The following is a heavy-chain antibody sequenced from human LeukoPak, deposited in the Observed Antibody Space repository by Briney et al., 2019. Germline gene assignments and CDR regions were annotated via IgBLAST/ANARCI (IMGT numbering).Heavy chain of an antibody. J-gene: IGHJ4*02. CDR3: AKRITVSAGYYLDS. CDR1: GFSFSSFA. CDR2: VSGGGAYT. D-gene: IGHD2-8*01. Sequence: GGSLTLSCVGSGFSFSSFAMSWVRQAPGKGLEWVSTVSGGGAYTYYADSVKGRFTVSRDDSKSMHFLQMNSLRPEDTALYFCAKRITVSAGYYLDSWGQGILVTVSS. V-gene: IGHV3-23*01.